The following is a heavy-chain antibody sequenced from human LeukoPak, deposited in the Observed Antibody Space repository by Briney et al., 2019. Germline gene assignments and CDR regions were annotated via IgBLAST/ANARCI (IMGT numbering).Heavy chain of an antibody. J-gene: IGHJ4*02. CDR2: ISSSGSTI. CDR1: GFTFSRYS. CDR3: ARDLSGYGGPTPLDY. D-gene: IGHD4-17*01. V-gene: IGHV3-48*04. Sequence: PGGSQRVSCAASGFTFSRYSMNWVRQAPGNGLEWVSYISSSGSTIYYADSVQGRFTISRDNTKNSLCLQMNSLRAEDTAVYYCARDLSGYGGPTPLDYWGQGTLVTVSS.